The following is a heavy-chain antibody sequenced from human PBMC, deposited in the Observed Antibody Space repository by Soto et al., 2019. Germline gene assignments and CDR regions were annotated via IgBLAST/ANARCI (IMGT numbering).Heavy chain of an antibody. Sequence: ASVKVSCKASGYTFTSYDMHWVRQAPGQGLEWMGIINPSGGSTSYAQKFQGRVTMTRDTSTSTVYMELSSLRSEDTAVYYCARVSPLSSYYYGLAPLILLDPWGQGTLVTVPQ. CDR2: INPSGGST. D-gene: IGHD3-10*01. CDR1: GYTFTSYD. J-gene: IGHJ5*02. V-gene: IGHV1-46*01. CDR3: ARVSPLSSYYYGLAPLILLDP.